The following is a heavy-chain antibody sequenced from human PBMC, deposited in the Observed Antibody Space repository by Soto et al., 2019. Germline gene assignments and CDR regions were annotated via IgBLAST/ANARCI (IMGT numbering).Heavy chain of an antibody. CDR2: ISASGVST. CDR1: GFIFSSYA. CDR3: AKFALTRPGSGSLGY. Sequence: GGSLILSCAASGFIFSSYAMSWVRQAPGKGLEWVSGISASGVSTYYADSVKGRFTISRDNSKNTLYLQMNSLRAEDTAVYYCAKFALTRPGSGSLGYWCQGTLVTV. D-gene: IGHD3-22*01. J-gene: IGHJ4*02. V-gene: IGHV3-23*01.